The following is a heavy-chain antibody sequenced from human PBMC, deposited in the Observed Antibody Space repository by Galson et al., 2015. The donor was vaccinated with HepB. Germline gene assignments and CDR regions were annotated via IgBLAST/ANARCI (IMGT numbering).Heavy chain of an antibody. CDR2: IIPIFGTA. D-gene: IGHD3-3*01. V-gene: IGHV1-69*06. CDR1: GGTFSSYA. J-gene: IGHJ4*01. Sequence: SVKVSCKASGGTFSSYAISWVRQAPGQGLEWMGGIIPIFGTANYAQKFQGRVTITADKSTSTAYMELSSLRPGDTAVYYCARATYDFWSGYYAPHLFDCWGHGILVTVSS. CDR3: ARATYDFWSGYYAPHLFDC.